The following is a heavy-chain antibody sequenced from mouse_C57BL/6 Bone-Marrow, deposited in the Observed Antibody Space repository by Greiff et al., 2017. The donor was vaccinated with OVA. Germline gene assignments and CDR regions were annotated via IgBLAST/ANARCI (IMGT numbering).Heavy chain of an antibody. V-gene: IGHV1-67*01. CDR1: GYTFTDYA. CDR3: ARGDLIYYYGSSFLFAY. CDR2: ISTYYGDA. Sequence: VQLKESGPELVRPGVSVKISCKGSGYTFTDYAMHWVKQSHAKSLEWIGVISTYYGDASYNQKFKDKATMTVDKSSSTAYMELARLTSEDSAVYYCARGDLIYYYGSSFLFAYWGQGTLVTVSA. J-gene: IGHJ3*01. D-gene: IGHD1-1*01.